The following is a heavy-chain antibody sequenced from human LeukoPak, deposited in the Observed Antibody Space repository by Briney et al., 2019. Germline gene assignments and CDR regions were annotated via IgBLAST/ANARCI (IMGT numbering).Heavy chain of an antibody. D-gene: IGHD3-3*01. V-gene: IGHV1-2*02. Sequence: ASVKVSCKASGYTFTSYDINWVRQAPGQGLEWMGWINPNSGGTNYAQKFQGRVTMTRDTSISTAYVELSRLRSDDTAVYYCARASGRHTIFGVVILNYYYYYYMDVWGKGTTVTVSS. CDR1: GYTFTSYD. CDR2: INPNSGGT. J-gene: IGHJ6*03. CDR3: ARASGRHTIFGVVILNYYYYYYMDV.